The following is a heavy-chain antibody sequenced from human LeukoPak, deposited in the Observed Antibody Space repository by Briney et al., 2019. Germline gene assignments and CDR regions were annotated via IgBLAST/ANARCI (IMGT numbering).Heavy chain of an antibody. CDR3: ARAREYGSAYYYYGMDV. V-gene: IGHV3-30-3*01. CDR2: ISYDGSNK. CDR1: GFTFSSYA. Sequence: GGSLRLSCAASGFTFSSYAMHWVRQAPGKGLEWVAVISYDGSNKYYADSVKGRFTISRDNSKNTLYLQMNSLRAEDTAVYYCARAREYGSAYYYYGMDVWGQGTTVTVSS. D-gene: IGHD3-10*01. J-gene: IGHJ6*02.